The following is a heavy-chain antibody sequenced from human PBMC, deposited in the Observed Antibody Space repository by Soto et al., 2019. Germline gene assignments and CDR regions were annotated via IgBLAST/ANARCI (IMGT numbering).Heavy chain of an antibody. D-gene: IGHD3-3*01. J-gene: IGHJ6*02. CDR2: ISAYNGNT. CDR3: ASLCFWYAVTNYYYGMDV. Sequence: ASVKVSCKASGYTFTSYGISWVRQAPGQGLEWMGWISAYNGNTNYAQKLQGRVTMTTDTSTSTAYMELRSLRSDDTAVYYCASLCFWYAVTNYYYGMDVWGQGTTVTVSS. CDR1: GYTFTSYG. V-gene: IGHV1-18*01.